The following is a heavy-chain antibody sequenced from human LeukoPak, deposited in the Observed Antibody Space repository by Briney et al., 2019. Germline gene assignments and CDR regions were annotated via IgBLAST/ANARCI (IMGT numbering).Heavy chain of an antibody. J-gene: IGHJ3*02. D-gene: IGHD3-22*01. CDR3: AKGPGPRTGMIVEAAFDI. V-gene: IGHV3-23*01. CDR1: GFTFNTYG. Sequence: PGGTLRLSCAASGFTFNTYGMSWVRQAPGKGLEWVSGISGSGGATYYADSVKGRFTISRDNSKNTLYLQMNSLRAEDTAVYYCAKGPGPRTGMIVEAAFDIWGQGTMVTVSS. CDR2: ISGSGGAT.